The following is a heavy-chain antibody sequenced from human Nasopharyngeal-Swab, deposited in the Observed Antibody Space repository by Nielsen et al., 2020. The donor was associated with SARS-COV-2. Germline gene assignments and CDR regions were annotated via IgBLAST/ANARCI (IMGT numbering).Heavy chain of an antibody. Sequence: ESLKISCAASGFIFSASAMHWVRQASGKGLEWVGRIGDKDHNYATTYGAAVKGRFTISRDDSKNTAFLQMDSLKTEDTALYYCTTDYYFDCWGQGTLVTVSS. CDR2: IGDKDHNYAT. CDR1: GFIFSASA. V-gene: IGHV3-73*01. J-gene: IGHJ4*02. CDR3: TTDYYFDC.